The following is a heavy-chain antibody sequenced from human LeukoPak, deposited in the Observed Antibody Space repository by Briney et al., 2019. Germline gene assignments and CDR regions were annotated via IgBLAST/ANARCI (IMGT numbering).Heavy chain of an antibody. V-gene: IGHV4-4*07. CDR3: ARFKTTGSNTWSIDY. CDR2: IHTSGST. J-gene: IGHJ4*02. CDR1: GDSMSDYY. Sequence: PSETLSLTCTVSGDSMSDYYWTWIRQPAGKGLEWIGRIHTSGSTHNPSLKSRVTMSLDMSNNQFSLKVTSVTAADTAMYYCARFKTTGSNTWSIDYWGQGTLVTVSS. D-gene: IGHD1-1*01.